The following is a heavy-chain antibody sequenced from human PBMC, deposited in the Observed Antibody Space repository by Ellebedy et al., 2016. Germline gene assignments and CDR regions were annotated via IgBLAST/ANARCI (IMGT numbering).Heavy chain of an antibody. CDR1: GFTFSSYA. Sequence: GESLKISXAASGFTFSSYAMSWVRQAPGKGLEWVSAISGSGGSTYYADSVKGRFTISRDNSKNTLYLQMNSLRAEDTAVYYCASSLRWNDGDYWGQGTLVTVSS. D-gene: IGHD1-1*01. CDR3: ASSLRWNDGDY. V-gene: IGHV3-23*01. J-gene: IGHJ4*02. CDR2: ISGSGGST.